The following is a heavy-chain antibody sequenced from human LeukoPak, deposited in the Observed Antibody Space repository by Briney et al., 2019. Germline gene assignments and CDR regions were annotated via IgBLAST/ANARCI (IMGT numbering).Heavy chain of an antibody. CDR1: GFTFSSYA. Sequence: GGSLRLSCAASGFTFSSYAMHWVRQAPGKGLEWVAVITYDGSNKYYADSVKCRFTISRDNSKNTLYLQMNSLRAEDTAVYYCARDMIVVVITTPGYWGQGTLVTVSS. D-gene: IGHD3-22*01. V-gene: IGHV3-30*04. CDR2: ITYDGSNK. J-gene: IGHJ4*02. CDR3: ARDMIVVVITTPGY.